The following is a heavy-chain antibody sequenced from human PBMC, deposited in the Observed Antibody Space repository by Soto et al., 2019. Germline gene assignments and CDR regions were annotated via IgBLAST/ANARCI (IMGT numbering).Heavy chain of an antibody. CDR2: INHSGST. CDR3: ARGKVVRGSYVTLDH. Sequence: QVQLQQWGAGLLKPSETLSLTSAVCGGSFSGYYWSWIRQPPGKGLEWIGEINHSGSTNYNPSLKSRVTLAVDTSKNQFSLKLSSVTAADTAVYYCARGKVVRGSYVTLDHWGQGTLVTVSS. V-gene: IGHV4-34*01. J-gene: IGHJ4*02. D-gene: IGHD3-10*01. CDR1: GGSFSGYY.